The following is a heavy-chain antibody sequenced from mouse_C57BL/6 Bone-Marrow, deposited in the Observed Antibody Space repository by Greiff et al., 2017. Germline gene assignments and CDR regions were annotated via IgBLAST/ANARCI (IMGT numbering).Heavy chain of an antibody. Sequence: QVQLQPSFASLSPPVSSFPMSFHSSCSPFPRYPMHWVNQRPGQGLAWLGYINPSSGYTKYNQKFKDKATLTADKSSSTASMQLSSLTSDDSAVYYCARSPLYYEYACLAYWVQGTLVTVSA. V-gene: IGHV1-4*01. CDR3: ARSPLYYEYACLAY. J-gene: IGHJ3*01. CDR2: INPSSGYT. CDR1: CSPFPRYP. D-gene: IGHD2-4*01.